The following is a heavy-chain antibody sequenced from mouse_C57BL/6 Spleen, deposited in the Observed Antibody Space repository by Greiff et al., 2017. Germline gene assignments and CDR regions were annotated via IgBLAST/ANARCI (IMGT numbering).Heavy chain of an antibody. J-gene: IGHJ2*01. D-gene: IGHD1-1*01. CDR1: GYTFTSYG. CDR2: IYPRSGNT. Sequence: QVQLQQSGAELARPGASVKLSCKASGYTFTSYGISWVKQRTGPGLEWIGEIYPRSGNTYYNEKFKGKATLTADKSSSTAYMELRSLTSEDSAVYVCARGGGYYGSSRVPYYFDYWGQGTTLTVSS. V-gene: IGHV1-81*01. CDR3: ARGGGYYGSSRVPYYFDY.